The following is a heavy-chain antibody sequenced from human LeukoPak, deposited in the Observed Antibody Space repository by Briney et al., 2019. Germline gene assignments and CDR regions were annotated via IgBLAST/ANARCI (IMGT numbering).Heavy chain of an antibody. CDR3: ARGPTGSWCGDY. V-gene: IGHV3-30*09. Sequence: QPGRSLRLSCAASGFTFSSYAMHWVRQAPGKGLEWVAVISYDGSNKYYTDSVKGRFAISRDNSKNTLYLQMNSLRAEDTAVYYCARGPTGSWCGDYWGQGTLVTVSS. CDR2: ISYDGSNK. D-gene: IGHD6-13*01. J-gene: IGHJ4*02. CDR1: GFTFSSYA.